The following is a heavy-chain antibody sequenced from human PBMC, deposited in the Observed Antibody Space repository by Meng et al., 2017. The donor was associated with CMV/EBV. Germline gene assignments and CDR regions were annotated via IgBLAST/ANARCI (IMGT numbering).Heavy chain of an antibody. D-gene: IGHD2-21*01. V-gene: IGHV3-73*01. CDR2: IRSKANSYAT. J-gene: IGHJ4*02. CDR3: THQSYCGGDCHAC. Sequence: GESLKISCAASGFTFSGSAMHWVRQASGKGLEWVGRIRSKANSYATAYAASVKGRFTISRDDSKNTAYLQMNSLKTEDTALYYCTHQSYCGGDCHACWGQGTLVTVSS. CDR1: GFTFSGSA.